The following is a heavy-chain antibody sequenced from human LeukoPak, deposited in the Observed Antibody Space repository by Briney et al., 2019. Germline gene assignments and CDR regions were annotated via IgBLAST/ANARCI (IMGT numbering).Heavy chain of an antibody. Sequence: GGSLTLSCAASGFTFSSYEMNWVRQAAGKGLEWVSYISSSGSTIYYADSVKGRFTISRDNAKNSLYLQMNSLRAEDTAVYYCARAFQELPQLYYYYYMDVWGKGTTVTVSS. CDR1: GFTFSSYE. V-gene: IGHV3-48*03. J-gene: IGHJ6*03. CDR2: ISSSGSTI. CDR3: ARAFQELPQLYYYYYMDV. D-gene: IGHD6-13*01.